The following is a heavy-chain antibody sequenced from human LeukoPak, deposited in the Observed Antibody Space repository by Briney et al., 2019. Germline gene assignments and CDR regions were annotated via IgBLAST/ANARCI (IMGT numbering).Heavy chain of an antibody. V-gene: IGHV1-2*02. CDR1: GYTFTGYY. Sequence: ASVKVSCKASGYTFTGYYMHWVRQAPGQGLEWMGWINPNSGGTNYAQKFQGRVTMTRDTSISTAYMELSRLRSDDTAVYYCARVRVVVPAAFRSFDPWGQGTLVTVSS. CDR2: INPNSGGT. J-gene: IGHJ5*02. D-gene: IGHD2-2*01. CDR3: ARVRVVVPAAFRSFDP.